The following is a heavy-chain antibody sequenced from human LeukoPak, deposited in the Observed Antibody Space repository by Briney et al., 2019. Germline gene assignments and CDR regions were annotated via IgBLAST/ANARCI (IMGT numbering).Heavy chain of an antibody. V-gene: IGHV3-23*01. D-gene: IGHD3-10*01. CDR1: GFTFSTYV. Sequence: GGSLRLSCAASGFTFSTYVMTWVRQAPGKGLEWVSAISGSGGSTYNADSVEGRFTLSRDNSKNTLYLQMNSLRAEDTAAYYCGGSGSYYRLDYWGQGTLVTVSS. J-gene: IGHJ4*02. CDR2: ISGSGGST. CDR3: GGSGSYYRLDY.